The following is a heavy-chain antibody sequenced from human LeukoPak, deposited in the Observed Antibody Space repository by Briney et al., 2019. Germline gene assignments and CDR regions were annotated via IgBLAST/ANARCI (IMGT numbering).Heavy chain of an antibody. CDR3: AKARGPVATHPDY. Sequence: PGGSLRLSCAASGFTFSSYAMTWVRQAPGKGLEWVSAIFGSGGSTYYADSVKGRFTISRDNSKNTLYLQMNGLRAEDTAVYYCAKARGPVATHPDYWGQGTLVTVSS. V-gene: IGHV3-23*01. CDR1: GFTFSSYA. J-gene: IGHJ4*02. CDR2: IFGSGGST. D-gene: IGHD5-12*01.